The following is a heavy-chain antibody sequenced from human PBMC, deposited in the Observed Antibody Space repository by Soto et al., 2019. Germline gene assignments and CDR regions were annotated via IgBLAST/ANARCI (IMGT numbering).Heavy chain of an antibody. J-gene: IGHJ4*02. CDR1: GGSITSGGYS. Sequence: QVQLQESGPGLVKPSQTLSLTCTVSGGSITSGGYSWSWIHQHPGKGLEWIGYMYNSGSSYYNPSLKRRVIISGDTSKNQFSLKLSSVTAADTAVYYCATGRGGYADSWGQGTLVTVSS. V-gene: IGHV4-31*03. CDR2: MYNSGSS. CDR3: ATGRGGYADS. D-gene: IGHD5-12*01.